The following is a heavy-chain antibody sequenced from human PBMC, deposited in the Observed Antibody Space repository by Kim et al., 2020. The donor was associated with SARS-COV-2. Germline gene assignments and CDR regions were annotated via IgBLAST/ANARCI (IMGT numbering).Heavy chain of an antibody. Sequence: SETLSLTCAVYGGSFSGYYWSWIRQPPGKGLEWIGEINHSGSTNYNPSLKSRVTISVDTSKNQFSLKLSSVTAAATAVYYCARPATYYYDSSGLSRSFFDYWGQGTLVPVSS. D-gene: IGHD3-22*01. CDR2: INHSGST. CDR3: ARPATYYYDSSGLSRSFFDY. V-gene: IGHV4-34*01. CDR1: GGSFSGYY. J-gene: IGHJ4*02.